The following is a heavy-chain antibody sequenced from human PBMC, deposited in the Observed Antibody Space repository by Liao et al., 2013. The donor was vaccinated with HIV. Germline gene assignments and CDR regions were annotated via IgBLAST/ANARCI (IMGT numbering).Heavy chain of an antibody. CDR3: ARAEDIGAIFDY. CDR2: IYYGGNT. J-gene: IGHJ4*02. V-gene: IGHV4-39*07. D-gene: IGHD5-12*01. Sequence: QLHLQESGPGLVKPSETLSLTCTVSGGSISSSSYYWGWIRQAPGKGLEWIGTIYYGGNTYYNPSLKSRVTTSLDTSKNQFSLRLSSVTAADTAVYYCARAEDIGAIFDYWGQGTLVTVSS. CDR1: GGSISSSSYY.